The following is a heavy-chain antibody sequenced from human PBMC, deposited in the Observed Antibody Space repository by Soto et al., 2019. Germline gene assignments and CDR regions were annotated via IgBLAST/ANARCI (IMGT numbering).Heavy chain of an antibody. CDR2: TSANDGTK. Sequence: QVQLMESGGGVVQPGGSLRLSFVTSGFTFSSHSMHRFRQAPGKGLEWVAVTSANDGTKFYTDSVKGRFTVSRDNSKNTLYLQMNSLRVEDTAVYYCAREVVTTEWYFDNWGQGILVIVSS. D-gene: IGHD1-1*01. J-gene: IGHJ4*02. CDR1: GFTFSSHS. CDR3: AREVVTTEWYFDN. V-gene: IGHV3-30-3*01.